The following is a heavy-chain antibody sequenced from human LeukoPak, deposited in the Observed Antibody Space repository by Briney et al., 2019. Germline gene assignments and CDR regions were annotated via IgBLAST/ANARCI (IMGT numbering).Heavy chain of an antibody. CDR1: GFTFSNYG. CDR3: SNAFDY. Sequence: GSLRLSCAASGFTFSNYGMHWVRQAPGKGLEWVAVIWHDGGNKYYIDSVKGRFTISRDNSKNTVYLQMNSLRSEDTAVYYCSNAFDYWGQGTLVTVSS. V-gene: IGHV3-33*01. CDR2: IWHDGGNK. J-gene: IGHJ4*02. D-gene: IGHD4-11*01.